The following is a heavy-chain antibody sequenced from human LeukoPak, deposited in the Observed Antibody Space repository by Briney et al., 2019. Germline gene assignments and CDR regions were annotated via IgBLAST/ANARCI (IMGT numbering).Heavy chain of an antibody. D-gene: IGHD3-16*02. V-gene: IGHV1-3*01. CDR3: ARDVNDYVWGSYRLDY. J-gene: IGHJ4*02. CDR1: GYTFTSYA. Sequence: GASVKVSRKASGYTFTSYAMHWVRQAPGQRLEWMGWINAGNGNTKYSQKFQGRVTITRDTSASTAYMELSSLRSEDTAVYYCARDVNDYVWGSYRLDYWGQGTLVTVSS. CDR2: INAGNGNT.